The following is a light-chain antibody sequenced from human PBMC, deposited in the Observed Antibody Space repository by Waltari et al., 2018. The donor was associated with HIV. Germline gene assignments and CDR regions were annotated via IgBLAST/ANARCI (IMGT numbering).Light chain of an antibody. J-gene: IGLJ2*01. CDR2: EVT. Sequence: QSALTQPPSASGSPGPSVTISCTGTSSDVGRYDYVPWSQQHPGKAPKLLIFEVTKRPSGVPDRFSGSKSGNMASLTVSGLQAEDEAEYSCSSYAGINPVVFGGGTKLTVL. CDR1: SSDVGRYDY. V-gene: IGLV2-8*01. CDR3: SSYAGINPVV.